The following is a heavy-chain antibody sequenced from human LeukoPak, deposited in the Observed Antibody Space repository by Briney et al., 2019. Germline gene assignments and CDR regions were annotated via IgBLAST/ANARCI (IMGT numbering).Heavy chain of an antibody. Sequence: SETLSLTCAVSGGSISSGDYSWSWVRQPSGKGLEWIGNIYRSGSTYYNPSLKSRVTISVDRSKNQFSLKLSSVTAADTAVYFCARQCSSTSCYSYWGQGTLVTVSS. CDR1: GGSISSGDYS. J-gene: IGHJ4*02. V-gene: IGHV4-30-2*01. D-gene: IGHD2-2*01. CDR2: IYRSGST. CDR3: ARQCSSTSCYSY.